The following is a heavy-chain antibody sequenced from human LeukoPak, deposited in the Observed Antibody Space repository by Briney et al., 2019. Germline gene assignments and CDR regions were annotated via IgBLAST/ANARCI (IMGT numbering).Heavy chain of an antibody. CDR2: IYPGDSDT. J-gene: IGHJ6*03. V-gene: IGHV5-51*01. CDR1: GYSFTSYW. D-gene: IGHD3-10*01. CDR3: ARHAESSGRITMVRGVNQPYYYYYYMDV. Sequence: GESLKISCKGSGYSFTSYWNGWVRQMPGKGLEWMGIIYPGDSDTRYSPSFQGQVTISADKSISTAYLQWSSLKASDTAMYYCARHAESSGRITMVRGVNQPYYYYYYMDVWGKGTTVTVSS.